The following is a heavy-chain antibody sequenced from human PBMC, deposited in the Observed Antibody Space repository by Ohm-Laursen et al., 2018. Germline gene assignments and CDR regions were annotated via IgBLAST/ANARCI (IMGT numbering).Heavy chain of an antibody. V-gene: IGHV4-31*03. D-gene: IGHD5-12*01. CDR3: ARGLVVNSGYDWGWDY. CDR2: LYSSGNT. CDR1: GGPIRNGAYY. Sequence: TLSLTCSVSGGPIRNGAYYWTWIRQHPGKGLEWIGYLYSSGNTYYSPSFQGRTAISVDTSKTQFSLKLDSVTAADTAVYYCARGLVVNSGYDWGWDYWGQGALVTVSS. J-gene: IGHJ4*02.